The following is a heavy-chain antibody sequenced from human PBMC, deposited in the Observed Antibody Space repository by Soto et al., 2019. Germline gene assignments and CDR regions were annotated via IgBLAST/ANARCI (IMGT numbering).Heavy chain of an antibody. J-gene: IGHJ4*02. V-gene: IGHV1-69*13. CDR2: IIPIFGTA. CDR3: ARGPPRSSGYYKTLFDY. CDR1: GGTLSSHA. D-gene: IGHD3-22*01. Sequence: SVKVSYKASGGTLSSHAISLVRQAPGPGLEWMGGIIPIFGTANYAQKFQGRVTITADESTSTAYMELRSLRSEDTAVYYCARGPPRSSGYYKTLFDYWGQGTLVTVSS.